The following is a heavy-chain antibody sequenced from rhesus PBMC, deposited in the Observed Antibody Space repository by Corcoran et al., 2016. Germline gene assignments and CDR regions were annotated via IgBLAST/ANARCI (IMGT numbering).Heavy chain of an antibody. J-gene: IGHJ4*01. CDR1: GGSISSSY. V-gene: IGHV4-169*02. D-gene: IGHD6-25*01. CDR2: IYGRGSST. Sequence: QLQLQESGPGLVKPSETLSVTCAVSGGSISSSYWSWIRQAPGKGLEWIGFIYGRGSSTNYNPSLKSRGTLSVDTSKNQLALKLSSVTAADTAVYYCASYSGSWNGNYFDYWGQGVLVTVSS. CDR3: ASYSGSWNGNYFDY.